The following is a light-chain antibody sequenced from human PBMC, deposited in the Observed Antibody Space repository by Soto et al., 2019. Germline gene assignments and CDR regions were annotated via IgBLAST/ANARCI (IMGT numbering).Light chain of an antibody. Sequence: EIVLTQSPGTLSLSPGERATLSCRASQSVSNNYLAWYQQRPGQAPRLLTYGASSRAIGIPDRFSGSGSGTDFTLTINRLEPEDLAVYYCQQYGNSPWTFGQGTKVEIK. CDR2: GAS. CDR3: QQYGNSPWT. J-gene: IGKJ1*01. CDR1: QSVSNNY. V-gene: IGKV3-20*01.